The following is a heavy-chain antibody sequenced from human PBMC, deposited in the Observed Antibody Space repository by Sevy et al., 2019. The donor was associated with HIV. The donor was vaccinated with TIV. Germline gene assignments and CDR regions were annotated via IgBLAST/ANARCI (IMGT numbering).Heavy chain of an antibody. CDR3: ARDRGYSGYDYDY. Sequence: SETLSLTCTVSGGSISSYYWSWIRQPPGKGLEWIGNIYYSGSTNYNPSPRSRVTISVDTSKNQFSLKLSSVTAADTAVYYCARDRGYSGYDYDYWGQGTLVTVSS. V-gene: IGHV4-59*01. D-gene: IGHD5-12*01. J-gene: IGHJ4*02. CDR2: IYYSGST. CDR1: GGSISSYY.